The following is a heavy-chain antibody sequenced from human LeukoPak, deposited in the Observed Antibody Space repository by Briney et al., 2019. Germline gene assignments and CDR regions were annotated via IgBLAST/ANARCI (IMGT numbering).Heavy chain of an antibody. CDR2: ISYDGSNK. J-gene: IGHJ4*02. Sequence: GRSLRLSCAASGFTFSSYGMHWVRQAPGKGLEWVAVISYDGSNKYYADSVKGRFTISRDNSKNTLYLQMNSLRAEDTAVYYCAKEVRTAMVDWGQGTLVTVSS. CDR3: AKEVRTAMVD. V-gene: IGHV3-30*18. CDR1: GFTFSSYG. D-gene: IGHD5-18*01.